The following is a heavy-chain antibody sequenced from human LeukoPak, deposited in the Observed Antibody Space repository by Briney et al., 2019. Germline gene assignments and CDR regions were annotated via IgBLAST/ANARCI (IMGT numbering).Heavy chain of an antibody. CDR2: XYXXXXT. Sequence: PSETLSLXXXXSGGSIXXXXXXXIRQPPGKXXXXIGYXYXXXXTNXXXXLKXRXXXXXXXXKNRFSLKLTSVTAADTAVYYCARGGLRWKEKFDYWGQGTLVTVSS. CDR3: ARGGLRWKEKFDY. CDR1: GGSIXXXX. D-gene: IGHD4-23*01. V-gene: IGHV4-59*01. J-gene: IGHJ4*02.